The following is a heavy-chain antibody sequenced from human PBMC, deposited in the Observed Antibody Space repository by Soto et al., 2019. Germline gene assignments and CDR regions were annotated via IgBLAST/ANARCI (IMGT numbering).Heavy chain of an antibody. D-gene: IGHD2-15*01. CDR1: GFTFDDYA. CDR2: ISWSGDNR. J-gene: IGHJ1*01. Sequence: GGSLRLSCAASGFTFDDYAMHWVRQAPGKGLEWVSGISWSGDNRDYADSVKGRFTISRDNAKNSLYLQMNSLRPEDTALYYCAKSHVVAATPSFQHWGQGTLVTVSS. V-gene: IGHV3-9*01. CDR3: AKSHVVAATPSFQH.